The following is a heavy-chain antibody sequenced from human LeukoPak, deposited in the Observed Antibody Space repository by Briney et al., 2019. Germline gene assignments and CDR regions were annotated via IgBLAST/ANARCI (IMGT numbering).Heavy chain of an antibody. CDR1: GFIFSTYW. D-gene: IGHD4-11*01. Sequence: GGSLRLSCAASGFIFSTYWMNWVRQAPGKGLEWVSVIYSGGSTYYADSVKGRFTISRDNSRNTLYLQMNSLRAEDTAVYYCAREYLGATVTLGYWGQGTLVTVSS. V-gene: IGHV3-53*01. CDR2: IYSGGST. J-gene: IGHJ4*02. CDR3: AREYLGATVTLGY.